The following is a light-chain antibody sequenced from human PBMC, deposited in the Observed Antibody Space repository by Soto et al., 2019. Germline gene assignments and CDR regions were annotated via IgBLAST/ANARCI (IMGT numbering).Light chain of an antibody. J-gene: IGKJ1*01. Sequence: EIVMTQSPATLSVSPGERATLSCRASQSISSNLAWYQQKPGQAPRLLIYGASTRATGIPARFSGSGSGTEFTLTISSLQSEDFAVYYCLHSNNWPPWTFGQGTKVEIK. CDR3: LHSNNWPPWT. V-gene: IGKV3-15*01. CDR2: GAS. CDR1: QSISSN.